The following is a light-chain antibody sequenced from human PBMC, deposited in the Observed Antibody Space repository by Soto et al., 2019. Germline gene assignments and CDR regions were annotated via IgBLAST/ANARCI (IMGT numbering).Light chain of an antibody. J-gene: IGLJ3*02. CDR3: ATWDDDVSGPV. Sequence: QSVLTQPPSASGTPGQRVTISCSGSSSNIGSNYVYWYQQLPGSAPKLLIYRNDQRPSGVPDRFSGSKSGTSASLAIRGLRSDDEADYFCATWDDDVSGPVFGGGTKLTVL. CDR1: SSNIGSNY. CDR2: RND. V-gene: IGLV1-47*01.